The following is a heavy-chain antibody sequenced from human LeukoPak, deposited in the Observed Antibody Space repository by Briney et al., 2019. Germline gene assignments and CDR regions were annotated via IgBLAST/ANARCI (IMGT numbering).Heavy chain of an antibody. V-gene: IGHV3-30*03. CDR2: ISYDGSNK. J-gene: IGHJ4*02. Sequence: GGSLRLSCAASGFTVSSNYMSWVRQAPGKGLEWVAVISYDGSNKYYADSVKGRFTISRDNSKNTLYLRMNSLRAEDTAVYYCARDETYYYGSGSYYGDYFDYWGQGTLVTVSS. CDR1: GFTVSSNY. D-gene: IGHD3-10*01. CDR3: ARDETYYYGSGSYYGDYFDY.